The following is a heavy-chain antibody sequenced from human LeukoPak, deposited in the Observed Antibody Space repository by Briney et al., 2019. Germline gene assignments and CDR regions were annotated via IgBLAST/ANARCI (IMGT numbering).Heavy chain of an antibody. Sequence: SVKVSCKASGFTFTSSAVQWVRQARGQRLEWIGWVVVGSGNTNYAQKFQGRVTITADESTSTAYMELSSLRSEDTAVYYCAREDYYYGMDVWGQGTTVTVSS. J-gene: IGHJ6*02. CDR1: GFTFTSSA. V-gene: IGHV1-58*01. CDR3: AREDYYYGMDV. CDR2: VVVGSGNT.